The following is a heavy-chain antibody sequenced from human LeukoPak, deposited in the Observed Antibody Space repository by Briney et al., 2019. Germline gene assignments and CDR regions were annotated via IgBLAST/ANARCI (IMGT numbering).Heavy chain of an antibody. CDR3: ARPVTYNDVWSGYPPFDY. D-gene: IGHD3/OR15-3a*01. J-gene: IGHJ4*02. CDR2: IIPIFGTT. CDR1: GGTFTIYA. Sequence: SVTLSFKASGGTFTIYAISWVRQAPGHGLEWMGGIIPIFGTTNYAQKFQGRVTITADESTGTAFMELSSLRPEDTAVYYCARPVTYNDVWSGYPPFDYWGQGTLITVST. V-gene: IGHV1-69*13.